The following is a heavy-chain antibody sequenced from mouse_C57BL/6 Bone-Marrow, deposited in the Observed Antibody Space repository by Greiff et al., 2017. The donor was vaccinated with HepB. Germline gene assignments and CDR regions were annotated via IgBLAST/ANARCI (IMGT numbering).Heavy chain of an antibody. CDR1: GFTFSSYA. J-gene: IGHJ4*01. V-gene: IGHV5-9-1*02. D-gene: IGHD1-1*01. CDR2: ISSGGDYI. Sequence: EVQVVESGEGLVKPGGSLKLSCAASGFTFSSYAMSWVRQTPEKRLEWVAYISSGGDYIYYADTVKGRFTISRDNARNTLYLQMSSLKSEDTAMYYCTRDYYGSSYLYYYAMDYWGQGTSVTVSS. CDR3: TRDYYGSSYLYYYAMDY.